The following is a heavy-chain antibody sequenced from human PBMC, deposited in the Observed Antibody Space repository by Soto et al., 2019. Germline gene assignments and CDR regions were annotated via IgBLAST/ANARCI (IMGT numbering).Heavy chain of an antibody. Sequence: PSETLSLTCTVSGGSISSSSYYWGWIRQPPGKGLEWIGSIYYSGSTYYNPSLKSRVTISVDTSKNQFSLKLSSVTAADTAVYYCARHRTVLRFLEWLLLDYWGQGTLVTVSS. J-gene: IGHJ4*02. CDR3: ARHRTVLRFLEWLLLDY. CDR1: GGSISSSSYY. D-gene: IGHD3-3*01. CDR2: IYYSGST. V-gene: IGHV4-39*01.